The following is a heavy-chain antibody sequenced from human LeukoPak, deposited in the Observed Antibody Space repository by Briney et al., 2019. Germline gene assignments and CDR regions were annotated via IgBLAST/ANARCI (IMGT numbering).Heavy chain of an antibody. Sequence: SETLSLTCTVSGGSISSYYWSWIRQPPGKGLEWIGYIYYSGSTNYNPSLKSRVTISVDTSKNQFSLKLSSVTAADTAVYYCARDVGPITMIAYYFDYWGQGTLVTVSS. CDR3: ARDVGPITMIAYYFDY. J-gene: IGHJ4*02. D-gene: IGHD3-22*01. CDR2: IYYSGST. CDR1: GGSISSYY. V-gene: IGHV4-59*01.